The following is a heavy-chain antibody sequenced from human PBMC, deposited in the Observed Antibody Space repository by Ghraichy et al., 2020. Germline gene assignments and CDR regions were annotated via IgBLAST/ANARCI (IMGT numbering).Heavy chain of an antibody. Sequence: SETLSLTCAVYGGSFSGYYWSWIRQPPGKGLEWIGEINHSGSTNYNPSLKSRVTISVDTSKNQFSLKLSSVTAADTAVYYCARGTRTRKYYDFWSGYRDVWGKGTTVTVSS. CDR2: INHSGST. J-gene: IGHJ6*04. V-gene: IGHV4-34*01. CDR3: ARGTRTRKYYDFWSGYRDV. CDR1: GGSFSGYY. D-gene: IGHD3-3*01.